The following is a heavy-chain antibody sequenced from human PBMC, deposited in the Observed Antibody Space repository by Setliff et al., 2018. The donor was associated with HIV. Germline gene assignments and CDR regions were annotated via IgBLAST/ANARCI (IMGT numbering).Heavy chain of an antibody. CDR1: GDSVSSRSYY. Sequence: SETLSLTCTVSGDSVSSRSYYWSWIRQPPGEGLEWIGYIYYSGSTNYNPSLKGRVTMSVDTSKNQFSLNLSSVTAADTAVYYCARDRMPMASWVPDKWGQGTLVTVSS. J-gene: IGHJ4*02. CDR3: ARDRMPMASWVPDK. V-gene: IGHV4-61*01. D-gene: IGHD2-2*01. CDR2: IYYSGST.